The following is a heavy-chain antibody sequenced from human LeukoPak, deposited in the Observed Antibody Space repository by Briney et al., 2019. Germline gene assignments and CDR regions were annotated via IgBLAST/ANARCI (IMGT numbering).Heavy chain of an antibody. V-gene: IGHV3-30*03. CDR1: GFTFSNYG. CDR3: ARDYYDSSGYYFLDY. J-gene: IGHJ4*02. Sequence: GWSLRLSCAASGFTFSNYGMHWVRQAPGKGLEWVAVISYEGSDKYYADSVKGRFTISRDNSKNTLYLQMNSLRADDTAVYYCARDYYDSSGYYFLDYWGQGTLVTVSS. CDR2: ISYEGSDK. D-gene: IGHD3-22*01.